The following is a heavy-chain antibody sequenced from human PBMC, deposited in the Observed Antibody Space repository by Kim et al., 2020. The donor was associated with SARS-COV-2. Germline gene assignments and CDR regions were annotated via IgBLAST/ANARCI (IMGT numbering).Heavy chain of an antibody. CDR2: IRSKAYGGTT. Sequence: GGSLRLSCTASGFTFGDYAMSWVRQAPGKGLEWVGFIRSKAYGGTTEYAASVKGRFTISRDDSKSIAYLQMNSLKTEDTAVYYCTRAELANYYDSSPFDIWGQGTMVTVSS. J-gene: IGHJ3*02. CDR3: TRAELANYYDSSPFDI. V-gene: IGHV3-49*04. D-gene: IGHD3-22*01. CDR1: GFTFGDYA.